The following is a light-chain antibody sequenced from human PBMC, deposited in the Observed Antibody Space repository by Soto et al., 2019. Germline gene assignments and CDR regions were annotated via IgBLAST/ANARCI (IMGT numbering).Light chain of an antibody. CDR3: QQYNNWPKT. CDR2: GAS. V-gene: IGKV3-15*01. CDR1: QSVSSSY. Sequence: EVVLTQSPGTLSLYPGERATLSCRASQSVSSSYLAWYQQKPGQAPRLLIYGASTRATGIPARFSGSGSGTEFTLTISSLQSEDFAVYYCQQYNNWPKTFGQGTKVDI. J-gene: IGKJ1*01.